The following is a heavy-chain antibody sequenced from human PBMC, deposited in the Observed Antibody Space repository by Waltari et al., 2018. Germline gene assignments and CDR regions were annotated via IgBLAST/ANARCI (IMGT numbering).Heavy chain of an antibody. Sequence: EVQLVQPGGEVKKPGESLKISCEGSHSDFPRSWICWVRQRPGKGLEWMGIMYPGDSTVRYSPSFQGQVTISADKSIYTTYLQWSSLRASDTAIYYCVRERLHSYGWGPFEIWGQGTMVTVSS. D-gene: IGHD5-18*01. J-gene: IGHJ3*02. CDR3: VRERLHSYGWGPFEI. V-gene: IGHV5-51*01. CDR1: HSDFPRSW. CDR2: MYPGDSTV.